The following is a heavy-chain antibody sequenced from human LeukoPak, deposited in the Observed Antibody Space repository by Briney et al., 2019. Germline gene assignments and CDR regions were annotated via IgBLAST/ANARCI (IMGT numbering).Heavy chain of an antibody. CDR3: ARGLKVRFLEWLSLYYYYYYMDV. D-gene: IGHD3-3*01. CDR2: MNPNSGNT. Sequence: ASVKVSCKASGYTFTGYDINWVRQATGQGLEWMGWMNPNSGNTGYAQKFQGRVTITRNTSISTAYMELSSLRSEDTAVYYCARGLKVRFLEWLSLYYYYYYMDVWGKGTTVTVSS. V-gene: IGHV1-8*03. J-gene: IGHJ6*03. CDR1: GYTFTGYD.